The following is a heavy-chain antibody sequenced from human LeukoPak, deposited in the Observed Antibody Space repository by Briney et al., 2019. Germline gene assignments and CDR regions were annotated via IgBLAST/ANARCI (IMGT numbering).Heavy chain of an antibody. D-gene: IGHD6-19*01. Sequence: TGGSLRLSCAASGFTFSSYEMNWVRQAPGKGLEWVANIKQDGSEKYYVDSVKGRFTISRDNAKNSLYLQMNSLRAEDTAVYYCARGSTSVAGSPIDYWGQGTLVTVSS. J-gene: IGHJ4*02. CDR3: ARGSTSVAGSPIDY. CDR1: GFTFSSYE. CDR2: IKQDGSEK. V-gene: IGHV3-7*01.